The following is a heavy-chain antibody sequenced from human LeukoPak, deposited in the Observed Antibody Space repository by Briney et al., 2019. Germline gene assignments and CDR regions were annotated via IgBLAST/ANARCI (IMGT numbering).Heavy chain of an antibody. V-gene: IGHV3-30*18. D-gene: IGHD3/OR15-3a*01. CDR3: EKEDFLDAFDI. Sequence: GRSLRLSCAASGFTFSSYGMHWVRQAPGKGLEWVAVISYDGSNKYYADSVKGRFTISRDNSKNTLYPQMNSLRAEDTAVYYCEKEDFLDAFDIWGQGTMVTVSS. J-gene: IGHJ3*02. CDR2: ISYDGSNK. CDR1: GFTFSSYG.